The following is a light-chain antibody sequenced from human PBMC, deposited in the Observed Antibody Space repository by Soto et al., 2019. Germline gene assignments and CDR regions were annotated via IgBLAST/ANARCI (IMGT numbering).Light chain of an antibody. V-gene: IGLV2-8*01. Sequence: QSALTQPPSASGSPGQSVTISGTGTSSDFGDYNYVSWYQQHPGKAPKLMIYEVFKRPSGVPDRFSGSKSGNTASLTVSGLQAEDEADYYCSSYAGSNTYVFGPGTKLTVL. J-gene: IGLJ1*01. CDR2: EVF. CDR3: SSYAGSNTYV. CDR1: SSDFGDYNY.